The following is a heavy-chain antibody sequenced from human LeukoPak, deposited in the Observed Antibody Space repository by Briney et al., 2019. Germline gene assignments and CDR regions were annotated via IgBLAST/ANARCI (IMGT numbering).Heavy chain of an antibody. J-gene: IGHJ4*02. CDR2: IIPIFGTA. CDR1: GGTFSSYA. V-gene: IGHV1-69*06. CDR3: ARATPTTVTRGYYYFDY. Sequence: SVKVSCKASGGTFSSYAISWVRQAPGQGLEWMGGIIPIFGTANYAQKFQGRVTITADKSTSTAYMELSSLRSEDTAVYYCARATPTTVTRGYYYFDYWGQGTLVTVSS. D-gene: IGHD4-17*01.